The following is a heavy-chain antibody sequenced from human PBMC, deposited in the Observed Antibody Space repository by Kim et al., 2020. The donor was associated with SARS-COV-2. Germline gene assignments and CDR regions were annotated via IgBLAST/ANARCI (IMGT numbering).Heavy chain of an antibody. V-gene: IGHV3-33*06. J-gene: IGHJ2*01. CDR2: IWYDGSNK. Sequence: GGSLRLSCAASGFTFSSYGMHWVRQAPGKGLEWVAVIWYDGSNKFYTDSVKGRFTISRDNSKNTLYLQMNSLRAEDTAVYYCAKDPMYYDSSSYYYESPWHFDLWGRGTLVTVSS. D-gene: IGHD3-22*01. CDR3: AKDPMYYDSSSYYYESPWHFDL. CDR1: GFTFSSYG.